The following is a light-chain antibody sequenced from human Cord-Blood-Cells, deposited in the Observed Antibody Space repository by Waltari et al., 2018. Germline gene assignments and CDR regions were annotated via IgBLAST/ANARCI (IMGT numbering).Light chain of an antibody. J-gene: IGLJ2*01. CDR3: QVWDSSSDHPV. V-gene: IGLV3-21*03. CDR1: NLGRKS. CDR2: DDS. Sequence: SYVLTQPPSVSVAPGKTARITCGGNNLGRKSVHWYQQKPGQAPVLGVYDDSDRPSGIPERFSGSNSGNTATLTISRVEAGDEADYYCQVWDSSSDHPVFGGGTKLTVL.